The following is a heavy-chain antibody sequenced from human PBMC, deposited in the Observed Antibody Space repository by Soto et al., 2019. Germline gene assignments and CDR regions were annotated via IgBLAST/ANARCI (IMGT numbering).Heavy chain of an antibody. D-gene: IGHD2-15*01. V-gene: IGHV2-5*02. CDR2: IDWDEDK. J-gene: IGHJ4*02. CDR3: AWAGGKVLLAACR. CDR1: GSSLTTTRLG. Sequence: QITLNESGPPLVRPAQPLTLTCAFSGSSLTTTRLGVAWNRQPPGKALEWLALIDWDEDKRYSPSLKNRITGCKDTSTDRLVLTITSTTSDGTRTYFCAWAGGKVLLAACRRGPGTLVTESS.